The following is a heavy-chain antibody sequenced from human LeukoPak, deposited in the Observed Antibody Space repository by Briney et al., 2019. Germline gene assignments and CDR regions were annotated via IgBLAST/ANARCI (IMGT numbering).Heavy chain of an antibody. CDR3: ARGARGPIFGVANRIFDY. V-gene: IGHV3-20*04. CDR1: GFTFDDYG. J-gene: IGHJ4*02. Sequence: GGSLRLSCAASGFTFDDYGMSWVRQAPGKGLEWVSGITWNGGSTGYADSVKGRFTISRDNAKNSLYLQMNSLRAEDTALYYCARGARGPIFGVANRIFDYWGQGTLVTVSS. CDR2: ITWNGGST. D-gene: IGHD3-3*01.